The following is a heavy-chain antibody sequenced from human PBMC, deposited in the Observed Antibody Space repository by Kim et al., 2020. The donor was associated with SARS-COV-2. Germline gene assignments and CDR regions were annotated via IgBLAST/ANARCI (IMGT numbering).Heavy chain of an antibody. J-gene: IGHJ6*02. CDR1: GFTVSSNY. Sequence: GGSLRLSCAASGFTVSSNYMSWVRQAPGKGLEWVSVIYSGGSTYYADSVKGRFTISRDNSKNTLYLQMNSLRAEDTAVYYCARDMVSYGNYYGMDVWGQGTTVTVSS. V-gene: IGHV3-53*01. CDR2: IYSGGST. D-gene: IGHD3-10*01. CDR3: ARDMVSYGNYYGMDV.